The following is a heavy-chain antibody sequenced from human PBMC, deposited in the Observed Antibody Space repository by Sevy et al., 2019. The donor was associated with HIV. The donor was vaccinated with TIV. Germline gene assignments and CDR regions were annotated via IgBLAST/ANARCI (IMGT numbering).Heavy chain of an antibody. V-gene: IGHV3-23*01. J-gene: IGHJ4*02. CDR3: AKDPMITSYPYNLDY. CDR2: ISGSGGST. D-gene: IGHD3-16*01. CDR1: GFTFSSYA. Sequence: GGSLRLSCAASGFTFSSYAMSWVRQAPGKGLEWVSAISGSGGSTYYADSVKGRFTISRDNSKNTLYLQMNSLRAEDTAVYYCAKDPMITSYPYNLDYWGQGTLVTVSS.